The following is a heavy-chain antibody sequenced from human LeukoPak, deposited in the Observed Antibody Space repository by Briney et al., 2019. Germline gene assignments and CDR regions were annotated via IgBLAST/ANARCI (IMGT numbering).Heavy chain of an antibody. Sequence: GGSLRLSCAASGFTVSSNYMSWVRQAPGKGLGWVSVIYSGGSTYYADSVKGRFTISRDNSKNTLYLQMNSLRAEDTAVYYCAREGSSYGRYRKYGMDVWGQGTTVTVSS. D-gene: IGHD3-10*01. CDR2: IYSGGST. J-gene: IGHJ6*02. V-gene: IGHV3-53*01. CDR1: GFTVSSNY. CDR3: AREGSSYGRYRKYGMDV.